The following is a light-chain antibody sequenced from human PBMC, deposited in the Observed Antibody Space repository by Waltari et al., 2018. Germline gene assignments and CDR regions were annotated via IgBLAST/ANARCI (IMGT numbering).Light chain of an antibody. V-gene: IGKV3-20*01. CDR1: QSTSKY. CDR3: QHYVRLPAT. J-gene: IGKJ1*01. Sequence: EIMLTQSPGTLSLSPGERATISCKASQSTSKYVAWYQQKPGQAPRLLIYHASSRATGIPDRFSGSGSETDFSLTSSRLEHEDFAVYYFQHYVRLPATFGQGTNVEIK. CDR2: HAS.